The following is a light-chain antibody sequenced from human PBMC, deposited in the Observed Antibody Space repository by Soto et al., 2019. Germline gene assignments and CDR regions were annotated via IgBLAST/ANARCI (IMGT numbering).Light chain of an antibody. J-gene: IGLJ2*01. CDR3: SSYTTNSAPGVV. Sequence: QSALTQPASVSGSPGQSITISCTGTSSDVGRYNYVSWYQQHPGKAPKLMIYAVSYRPSGVSDRFSGSKSGNTASLTISGLQAEDEADYYCSSYTTNSAPGVVFGGGTKVTVL. CDR1: SSDVGRYNY. V-gene: IGLV2-14*03. CDR2: AVS.